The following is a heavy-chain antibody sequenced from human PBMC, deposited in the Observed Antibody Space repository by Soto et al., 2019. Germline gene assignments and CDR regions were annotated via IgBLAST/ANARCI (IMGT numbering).Heavy chain of an antibody. D-gene: IGHD2-15*01. Sequence: GYLFTAYSMHWVRLAPGQGLEWMGVVNPSGGSTKYAQNFQGRVTMTRDTSTTTIYMELSSLRSDDTAIYYCAREENCSGDTCYSEYFHRWGQGTLVTVSS. J-gene: IGHJ1*01. V-gene: IGHV1-46*01. CDR3: AREENCSGDTCYSEYFHR. CDR2: VNPSGGST. CDR1: GYLFTAYS.